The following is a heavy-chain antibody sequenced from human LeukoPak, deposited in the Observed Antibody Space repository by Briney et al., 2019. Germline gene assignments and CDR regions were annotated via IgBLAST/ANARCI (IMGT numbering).Heavy chain of an antibody. J-gene: IGHJ5*02. V-gene: IGHV4-4*07. D-gene: IGHD1-26*01. CDR2: IYTSGST. CDR1: GGSISSYY. Sequence: SETLSLTCTVSGGSISSYYWSWIRQPAGKGLEWIGRIYTSGSTNYNPSLKSRVTMSVDTSKNQLSLKLSSVTAADTAVYYCARYSGSLGSGWFDPWGQGTLVTVSS. CDR3: ARYSGSLGSGWFDP.